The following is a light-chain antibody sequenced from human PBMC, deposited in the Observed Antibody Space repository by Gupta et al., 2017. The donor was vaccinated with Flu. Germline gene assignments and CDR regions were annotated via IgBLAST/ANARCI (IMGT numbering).Light chain of an antibody. Sequence: VTLGQPASISCSTSEGRGYSDGNTYLNWFQRRPGQSPRRLIYQSSRRESGVPDRFSGSGSCTDFTLKISRVESEDVVVYYFRQGERWPWTFGQGTKVEIK. CDR2: QSS. CDR1: EGRGYSDGNTY. CDR3: RQGERWPWT. J-gene: IGKJ1*01. V-gene: IGKV2-30*01.